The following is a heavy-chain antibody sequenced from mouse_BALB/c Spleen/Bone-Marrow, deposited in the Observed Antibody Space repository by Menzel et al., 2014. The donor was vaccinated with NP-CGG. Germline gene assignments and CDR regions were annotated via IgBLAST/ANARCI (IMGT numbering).Heavy chain of an antibody. CDR1: GFTFSSYG. CDR3: ARHYYGAR. V-gene: IGHV5-6-3*01. Sequence: VMLVESGGGLVQPRGSLKLSCAASGFTFSSYGMSWVRQTPDKRLELVATINSNGGSTYYPDSVKGRFTISRDNAKNTLYLQMSSLKSEDTAMYYCARHYYGARWGQGTLVTVSA. CDR2: INSNGGST. J-gene: IGHJ3*01. D-gene: IGHD1-2*01.